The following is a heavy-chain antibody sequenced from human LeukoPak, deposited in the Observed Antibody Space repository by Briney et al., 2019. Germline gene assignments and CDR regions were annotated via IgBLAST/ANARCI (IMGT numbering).Heavy chain of an antibody. CDR1: GGSISSSSYY. CDR3: ARMDIVATD. V-gene: IGHV4-39*07. Sequence: SETLSLTCTVSGGSISSSSYYWGWIRQPPGKGLEWIGSIYYSGSTYYNPSLKSRVTISVDTSKNQFSPKLSSVTAADTAVYYCARMDIVATDWGQGTLVTVSS. CDR2: IYYSGST. D-gene: IGHD5-12*01. J-gene: IGHJ4*02.